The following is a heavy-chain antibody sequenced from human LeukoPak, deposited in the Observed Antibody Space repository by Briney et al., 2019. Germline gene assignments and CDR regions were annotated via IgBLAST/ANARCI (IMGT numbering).Heavy chain of an antibody. CDR2: ISSYNGDT. CDR3: ARGVPYCSGGSCYIDY. D-gene: IGHD2-15*01. Sequence: ASVKVSCKASGYTFTSYGISWVRQAPGQGLEWMGWISSYNGDTNYAQKFQGRVTMTTDTSTSTAYMEPRSLRSDDTAVYYRARGVPYCSGGSCYIDYWGQGTLVTVSS. V-gene: IGHV1-18*04. J-gene: IGHJ4*02. CDR1: GYTFTSYG.